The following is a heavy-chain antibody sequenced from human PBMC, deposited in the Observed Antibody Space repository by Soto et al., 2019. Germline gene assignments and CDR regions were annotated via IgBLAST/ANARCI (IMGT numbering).Heavy chain of an antibody. CDR3: AREAVYYDSSGYYALDY. J-gene: IGHJ4*02. V-gene: IGHV4-34*01. Sequence: PSETLSLTCAVYGGSFSGYYWSWIRQPPGKGLEWIGEINHSGSTNYNPSLKSRVTISVDTSKNQFSLKLSSVTAADTAVYYCAREAVYYDSSGYYALDYWGQGTLVTVSS. D-gene: IGHD3-22*01. CDR1: GGSFSGYY. CDR2: INHSGST.